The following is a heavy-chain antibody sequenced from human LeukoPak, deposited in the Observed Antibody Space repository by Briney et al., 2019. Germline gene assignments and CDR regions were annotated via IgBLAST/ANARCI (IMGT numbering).Heavy chain of an antibody. Sequence: KPSETLSLTCTVSGGSISSYYWSWIRQPPGKGLEWIGYIYYSGSTNYNPSLKSRVTISVDTSKNQFSLKLSSVTAADTAVYYCARIPPHSSSGSWVVVGSYFDYWGRGTPVTVSS. D-gene: IGHD6-25*01. CDR1: GGSISSYY. J-gene: IGHJ4*02. CDR3: ARIPPHSSSGSWVVVGSYFDY. CDR2: IYYSGST. V-gene: IGHV4-59*01.